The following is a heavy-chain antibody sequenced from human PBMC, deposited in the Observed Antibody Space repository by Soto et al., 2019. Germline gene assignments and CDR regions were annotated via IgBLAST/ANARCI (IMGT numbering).Heavy chain of an antibody. CDR3: ARQMTTLTTFDY. CDR2: IYYSEST. J-gene: IGHJ4*02. Sequence: SETLSLTCAVSGGSISSYYWSWIRQPPGKGLEWIGYIYYSESTNYNPSLKSRVTISVDTSKNQFSLKVSSVTAADTAVYYCARQMTTLTTFDYWGQGTLVTVSS. CDR1: GGSISSYY. D-gene: IGHD4-17*01. V-gene: IGHV4-59*01.